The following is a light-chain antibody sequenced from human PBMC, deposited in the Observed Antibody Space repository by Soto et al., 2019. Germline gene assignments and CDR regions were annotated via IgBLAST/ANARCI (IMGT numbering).Light chain of an antibody. J-gene: IGKJ2*01. CDR1: QSVDSSY. CDR3: QQYNNWPHT. V-gene: IGKV3-15*01. CDR2: GVS. Sequence: EIVWTQSPGTLSLSPGERATLSCRASQSVDSSYLAWYHQRPGQAPRLLIYGVSTRATGVPVRFSGSGSGTEFTLTINSLQSEDFAVYYCQQYNNWPHTFGQGTKVDIK.